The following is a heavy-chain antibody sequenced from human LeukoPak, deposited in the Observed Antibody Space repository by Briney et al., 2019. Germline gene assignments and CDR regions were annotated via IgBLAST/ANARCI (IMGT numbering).Heavy chain of an antibody. CDR3: ARDRGIQLWERYYYYYMDV. J-gene: IGHJ6*03. D-gene: IGHD5-18*01. CDR1: GYTFTGYY. V-gene: IGHV1-2*02. Sequence: ASVKVSCKASGYTFTGYYMHWVRQAPGQGLEWMGWINPNSGGTNYAQKFQGRVTMTRDTSISTAYMELSRLRSDDTAVYYCARDRGIQLWERYYYYYMDVWGEGTTVTVPS. CDR2: INPNSGGT.